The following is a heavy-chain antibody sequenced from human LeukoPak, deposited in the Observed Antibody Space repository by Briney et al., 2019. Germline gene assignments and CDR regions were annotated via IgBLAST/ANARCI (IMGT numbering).Heavy chain of an antibody. V-gene: IGHV3-15*01. CDR1: GFTFTNAW. CDR2: IKGKTDGGAA. D-gene: IGHD3-10*01. J-gene: IGHJ4*02. Sequence: PGGSLRLSCEASGFTFTNAWMNWVRQAPGKGLEWIGRIKGKTDGGAADYATPVKGRFTISRDDSKNILYLQMNSLTTEDSAVYFCVRGHFGDYYFDYWGQGTLVTASS. CDR3: VRGHFGDYYFDY.